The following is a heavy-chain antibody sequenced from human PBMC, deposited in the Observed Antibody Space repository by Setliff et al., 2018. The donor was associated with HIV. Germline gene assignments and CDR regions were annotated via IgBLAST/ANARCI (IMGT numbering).Heavy chain of an antibody. CDR2: AIPMLGIA. CDR1: GGTFSSYV. D-gene: IGHD3-16*01. J-gene: IGHJ4*02. V-gene: IGHV1-69*10. CDR3: ARSSYYDVSSPFDY. Sequence: SVKVSCKASGGTFSSYVINWVRRAPGQGLEWMGGAIPMLGIANHVHKFQGRVTITADKSTSTAYMELNSLRSEDTAVYYCARSSYYDVSSPFDYWGQGTRVTVSS.